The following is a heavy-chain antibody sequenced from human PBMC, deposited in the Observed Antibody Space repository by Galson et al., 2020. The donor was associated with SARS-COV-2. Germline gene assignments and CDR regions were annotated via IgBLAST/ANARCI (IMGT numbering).Heavy chain of an antibody. CDR3: AREHSGAVAAAGY. D-gene: IGHD6-19*01. V-gene: IGHV4-39*07. CDR1: GGSINNSPYY. J-gene: IGHJ4*02. CDR2: IYYTGST. Sequence: SETLSLTCTVSGGSINNSPYYWGWIRQPPGKGLEWIGSIYYTGSTYYNPSLKSRVTISLDTSKNQFSLKLSSVTAADTAVYYCAREHSGAVAAAGYWGQGTLVTVSS.